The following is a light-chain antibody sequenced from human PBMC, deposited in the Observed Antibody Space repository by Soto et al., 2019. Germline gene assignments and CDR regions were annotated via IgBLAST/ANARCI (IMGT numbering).Light chain of an antibody. CDR2: DAS. J-gene: IGKJ1*01. CDR1: QSISSW. V-gene: IGKV1-5*01. CDR3: QQYNSYSWP. Sequence: DIQMTQSPSTLSASVGDRVTITCRASQSISSWLAWYQQKPGKAPKLLIYDASSLESGVPSRFSGSGSGTEFTLTISSLQPDDFATYYCQQYNSYSWPFGQETKVDIK.